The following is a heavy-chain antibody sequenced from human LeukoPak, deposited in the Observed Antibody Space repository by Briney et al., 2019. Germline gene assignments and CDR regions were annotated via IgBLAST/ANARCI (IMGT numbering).Heavy chain of an antibody. CDR1: GGSISTYY. D-gene: IGHD6-19*01. Sequence: SETLSLTCTVSGGSISTYYWSWIRQPPGKGLEWIGYIYYSGSTNYNPSLKSRVTIPVDRSKNQFSLKLSSVTAADTAVYYCARVLNSGGYSGGGDDAFDIWGQGTMVTVSS. CDR3: ARVLNSGGYSGGGDDAFDI. CDR2: IYYSGST. J-gene: IGHJ3*02. V-gene: IGHV4-59*01.